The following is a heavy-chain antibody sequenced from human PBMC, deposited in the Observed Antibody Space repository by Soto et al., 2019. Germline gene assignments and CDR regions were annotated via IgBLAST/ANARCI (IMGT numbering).Heavy chain of an antibody. CDR1: GYTFTSYG. CDR2: ITAYNGDT. Sequence: ASVKVSCKTSGYTFTSYGISWVRQAPGQGLEWVGWITAYNGDTKYAQKFQGRVTMTTDTSTGTAYMELSSLRSGDTAVYYCATRSPAFDYWGQGTLVTVSS. J-gene: IGHJ4*02. V-gene: IGHV1-18*01. CDR3: ATRSPAFDY.